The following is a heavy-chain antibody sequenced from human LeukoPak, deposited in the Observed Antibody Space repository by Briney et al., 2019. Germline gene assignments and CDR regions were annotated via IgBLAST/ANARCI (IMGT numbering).Heavy chain of an antibody. V-gene: IGHV4-34*01. CDR1: GFTFSTYW. CDR2: INHSGST. J-gene: IGHJ4*02. D-gene: IGHD2-2*01. Sequence: NPGGSLRLSCAASGFTFSTYWMTWIRQPPGKGLEWIGEINHSGSTNYNPSLKSRVTISVDTSKNQFSLKLSSVTAADTAVYYCARGGGCSSTSCSKDFDYWGQGTLVTVSS. CDR3: ARGGGCSSTSCSKDFDY.